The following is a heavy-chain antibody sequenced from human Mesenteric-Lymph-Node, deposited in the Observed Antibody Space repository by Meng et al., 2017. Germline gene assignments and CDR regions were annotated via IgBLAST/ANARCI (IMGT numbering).Heavy chain of an antibody. D-gene: IGHD6-13*01. V-gene: IGHV3-21*01. J-gene: IGHJ4*02. Sequence: GESLKISCAASGFTFSSYSMNWVRQAPGKGLEWVSSISSSSSYIYYEDSVKGRFTISRDNAKNSLYLQMNSLRAEDTAVYYCARARMAAAGTLDYWGQGTLVTVSS. CDR1: GFTFSSYS. CDR2: ISSSSSYI. CDR3: ARARMAAAGTLDY.